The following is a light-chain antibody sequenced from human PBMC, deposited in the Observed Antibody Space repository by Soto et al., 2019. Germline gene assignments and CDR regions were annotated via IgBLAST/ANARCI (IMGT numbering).Light chain of an antibody. J-gene: IGLJ1*01. CDR1: SSDVGGYNY. CDR3: SSYTSSSTLGV. Sequence: QSALTQPASVSGSPGQSITISCTGTSSDVGGYNYVSWYQQHPGKAPKLMIYEVSNRPSGVSNRFSVSKSGNPASLTISGLQDEDEADYYCSSYTSSSTLGVFGTGTKLTVL. V-gene: IGLV2-14*01. CDR2: EVS.